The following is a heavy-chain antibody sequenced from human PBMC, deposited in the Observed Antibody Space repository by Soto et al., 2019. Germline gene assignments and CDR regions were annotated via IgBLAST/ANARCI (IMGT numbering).Heavy chain of an antibody. V-gene: IGHV4-31*03. CDR1: GGSISSGGYY. D-gene: IGHD4-17*01. CDR2: IYYSGST. J-gene: IGHJ6*02. CDR3: AREGGDSPLVGLQAYGMDV. Sequence: QVQLQESGPGLVKPSQTLSLTCTVSGGSISSGGYYWSWIRHHPGKGLEWIGYIYYSGSTYYNPSLKSRVTISVDTAKNQFSLKLSSVTAADTAVYYCAREGGDSPLVGLQAYGMDVWGQGTTVTVSS.